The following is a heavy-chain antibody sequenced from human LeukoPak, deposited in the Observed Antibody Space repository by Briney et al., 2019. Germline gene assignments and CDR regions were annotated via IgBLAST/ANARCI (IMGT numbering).Heavy chain of an antibody. V-gene: IGHV3-7*01. J-gene: IGHJ3*02. CDR3: ARVPSWDTAMGGAFDI. CDR2: IKQDGSEK. CDR1: GFTFSIYW. Sequence: GGSLRLSCAASGFTFSIYWMSWVRQAPGKGLEWVANIKQDGSEKYYVDSVKGRFTISRDNAKNSLYLQMNSLRAEDTAVYYCARVPSWDTAMGGAFDIWGQGTMVTVSS. D-gene: IGHD5-18*01.